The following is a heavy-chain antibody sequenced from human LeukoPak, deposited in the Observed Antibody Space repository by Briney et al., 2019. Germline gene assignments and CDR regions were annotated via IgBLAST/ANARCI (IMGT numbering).Heavy chain of an antibody. CDR1: GSISGYY. J-gene: IGHJ3*02. V-gene: IGHV4-4*09. CDR2: IYTSGST. D-gene: IGHD2-2*01. Sequence: PSETLSLTCTVSGSISGYYWSWIRQPPGKGLEWIGYIYTSGSTNYNPSLESRVTISVDTSKNQFSLDLSSVIAADTAVYYCARQKCTSTSCLTKNAFDIWGQGTMVTVSS. CDR3: ARQKCTSTSCLTKNAFDI.